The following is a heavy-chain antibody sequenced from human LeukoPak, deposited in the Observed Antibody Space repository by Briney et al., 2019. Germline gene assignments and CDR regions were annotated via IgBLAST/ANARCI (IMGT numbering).Heavy chain of an antibody. Sequence: PSETLSLTCTVSGGSTSSSSYYWGWIRQPPGKGLEYIGSIYYSGSTYYNPSLKSRVTISVETSKNQFSLKLSSVTAADTAVYYCARDVLGSSWYRVYFDYWGQGTLVTVSS. J-gene: IGHJ4*02. CDR3: ARDVLGSSWYRVYFDY. CDR1: GGSTSSSSYY. V-gene: IGHV4-39*07. CDR2: IYYSGST. D-gene: IGHD6-13*01.